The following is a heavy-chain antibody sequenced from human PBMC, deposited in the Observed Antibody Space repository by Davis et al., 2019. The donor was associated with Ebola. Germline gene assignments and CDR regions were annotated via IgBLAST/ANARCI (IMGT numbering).Heavy chain of an antibody. CDR2: IYDSGST. CDR1: GGSFSGYD. CDR3: ARHGGITGTQRAFDI. Sequence: MPSETLSLTCAVYGGSFSGYDWGWIRQPPGKGLEWIGSIYDSGSTYYNPSLKSRITISVDTSKNQFSLKLSSVTAADTAVYYCARHGGITGTQRAFDIWGQGTMVTVSS. J-gene: IGHJ3*02. V-gene: IGHV4-39*01. D-gene: IGHD1-20*01.